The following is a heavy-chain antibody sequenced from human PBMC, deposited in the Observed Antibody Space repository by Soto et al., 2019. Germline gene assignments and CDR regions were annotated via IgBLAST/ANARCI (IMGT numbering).Heavy chain of an antibody. CDR1: GFTFSSYW. J-gene: IGHJ4*02. D-gene: IGHD2-2*01. Sequence: VQLVESGGGLVQPGGSLRLSCAGSGFTFSSYWMHWVRQAPGKGLVWVSRINSDGSSTSYADSVKGRFTISRDNAKNTLYLQMNSLRAADTAVYYPAIQRQVVLAAPVDYWGQGTLVTVSS. V-gene: IGHV3-74*01. CDR2: INSDGSST. CDR3: AIQRQVVLAAPVDY.